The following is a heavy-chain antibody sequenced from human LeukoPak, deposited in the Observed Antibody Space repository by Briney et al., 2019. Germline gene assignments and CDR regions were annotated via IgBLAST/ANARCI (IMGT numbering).Heavy chain of an antibody. Sequence: PSETLSLTCAVSGYAISSGYYWGWIRQPPGKGLEWIGSIYHSGSTYYNPSLKSRVTISVDTSKNQFSLKLSSVTAADTAVYCCARQGIAAVQRDYWGQGTLVTVSS. V-gene: IGHV4-38-2*01. J-gene: IGHJ4*02. CDR1: GYAISSGYY. CDR2: IYHSGST. D-gene: IGHD6-13*01. CDR3: ARQGIAAVQRDY.